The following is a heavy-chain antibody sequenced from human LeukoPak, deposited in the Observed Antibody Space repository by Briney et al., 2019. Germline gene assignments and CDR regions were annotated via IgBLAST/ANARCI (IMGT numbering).Heavy chain of an antibody. CDR3: ARGAAPHDAFDI. Sequence: GGSLRLSCAASGFTFSSYSMNWVRQAPGKGLEWVSSISSSSYIYYADSVKGRFTISRDNAKNSLYLQMNSLRAEDTAVYYCARGAAPHDAFDIWGQGTMVTVSS. CDR1: GFTFSSYS. CDR2: ISSSSYI. V-gene: IGHV3-21*01. J-gene: IGHJ3*02.